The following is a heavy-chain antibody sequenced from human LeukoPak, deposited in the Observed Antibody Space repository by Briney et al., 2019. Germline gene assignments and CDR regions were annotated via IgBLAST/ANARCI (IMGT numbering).Heavy chain of an antibody. CDR1: GGSIRGYF. CDR2: IYSSGST. D-gene: IGHD4-17*01. Sequence: SETLSLTRTVSGGSIRGYFWSWIRQPPGKGLEWIGHIYSSGSTTYTPSLQGRVTISLDTSKNQFSLKLSSVTAADTAVYYCARQIPTTVTTHTLFDYWGQGTLVTVSS. V-gene: IGHV4-59*08. J-gene: IGHJ4*02. CDR3: ARQIPTTVTTHTLFDY.